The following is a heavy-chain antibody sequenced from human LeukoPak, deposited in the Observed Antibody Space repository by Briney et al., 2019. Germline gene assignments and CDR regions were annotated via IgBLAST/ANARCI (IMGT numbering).Heavy chain of an antibody. V-gene: IGHV3-23*01. CDR3: ARRIPATASGLDY. J-gene: IGHJ4*02. CDR2: ISGSGDYT. Sequence: GGSLRLSCAASGFTFSSYAMSWVRQAPGKGLEWVSTISGSGDYTYYADSVKGRFTVSRDNSKNALYLQMNRLSAEDTAVYYCARRIPATASGLDYWGQGTLVTVSS. D-gene: IGHD2-2*01. CDR1: GFTFSSYA.